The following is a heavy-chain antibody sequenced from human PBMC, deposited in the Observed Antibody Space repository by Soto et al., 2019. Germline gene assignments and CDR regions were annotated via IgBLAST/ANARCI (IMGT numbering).Heavy chain of an antibody. CDR2: ISSSSSTI. D-gene: IGHD3-3*01. CDR1: GFTFSSYS. Sequence: GGSLRLSCAASGFTFSSYSMNWVRQAPGKGLEWVSYISSSSSTIYYADSVKGRFTISRDNAKNSLYLQMNSRRDEDTALYYCARDPATPPGVFGVVITSYYYGMDVWGQGTTVTVSS. J-gene: IGHJ6*02. CDR3: ARDPATPPGVFGVVITSYYYGMDV. V-gene: IGHV3-48*02.